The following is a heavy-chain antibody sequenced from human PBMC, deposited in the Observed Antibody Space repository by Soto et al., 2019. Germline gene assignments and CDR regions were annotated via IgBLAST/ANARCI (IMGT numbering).Heavy chain of an antibody. V-gene: IGHV1-69*01. CDR3: ARRGHSYGYNWFDP. J-gene: IGHJ5*02. D-gene: IGHD5-18*01. CDR1: GGTFSSYA. Sequence: QVQLVQSGAEVKKPGSSVKVSCKASGGTFSSYAISWVRQAPGQGLEWMGGIIPIFGTANFAQKFQGRVTITAEESTSTAYMELSSLRSEERAVYYCARRGHSYGYNWFDPWGPGTLVTVFS. CDR2: IIPIFGTA.